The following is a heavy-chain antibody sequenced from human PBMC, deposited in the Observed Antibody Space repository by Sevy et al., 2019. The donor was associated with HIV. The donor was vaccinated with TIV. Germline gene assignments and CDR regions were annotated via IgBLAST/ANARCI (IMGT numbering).Heavy chain of an antibody. Sequence: GGSLRLSRAASGFTFSSYSMNWVRQAPGKGLEWVSSISGLSNYIYYADSVKGRFTISRDNAKNSLYLQMNSLRPEDTAVYYCARDRCTITSCHEGNWFDPWGQGTLVTVSS. D-gene: IGHD2-2*01. V-gene: IGHV3-21*01. J-gene: IGHJ5*02. CDR2: ISGLSNYI. CDR3: ARDRCTITSCHEGNWFDP. CDR1: GFTFSSYS.